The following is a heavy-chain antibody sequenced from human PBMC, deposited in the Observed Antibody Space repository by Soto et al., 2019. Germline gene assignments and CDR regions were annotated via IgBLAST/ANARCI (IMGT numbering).Heavy chain of an antibody. V-gene: IGHV1-18*01. CDR2: IGGYNGNT. J-gene: IGHJ4*02. Sequence: VQYGGEVKKPGASVKVSCKASGYTFSNNGFTWVRQAPGQGLEWMGWIGGYNGNTNYAPKFQGRGTMTADTSTSTAHMEPRGLRSDDTAVYYCATAIAATGPADYWGQGTLVTVSS. CDR3: ATAIAATGPADY. CDR1: GYTFSNNG. D-gene: IGHD6-13*01.